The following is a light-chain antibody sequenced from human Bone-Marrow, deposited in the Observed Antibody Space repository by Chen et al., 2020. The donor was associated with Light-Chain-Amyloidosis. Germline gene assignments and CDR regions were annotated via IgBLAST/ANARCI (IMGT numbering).Light chain of an antibody. Sequence: IVLTQSPATLSLSPGERATLSSRASQSVDSYLAWYQQKPGQAPRLLIFDASNRATGIPARFSGSGSGTDFTLTISSLEPEDFAVYYCQQRRNWPRTFGQGTKVDIK. CDR2: DAS. J-gene: IGKJ1*01. CDR1: QSVDSY. V-gene: IGKV3-11*01. CDR3: QQRRNWPRT.